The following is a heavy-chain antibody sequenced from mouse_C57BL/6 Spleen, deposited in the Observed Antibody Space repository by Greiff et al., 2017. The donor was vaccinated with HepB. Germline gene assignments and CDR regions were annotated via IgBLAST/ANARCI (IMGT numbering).Heavy chain of an antibody. CDR1: GYAFSSSW. D-gene: IGHD2-12*01. CDR3: ARDYYSALYAMDY. V-gene: IGHV1-82*01. J-gene: IGHJ4*01. Sequence: LQESGPELVKPGASVKISCKASGYAFSSSWMNWVKQRPGKGLEWIGRIYPGDGDTNYNGKFKGKATLTADKSSSTAYMQLSSLTSEDSAVYFCARDYYSALYAMDYWGQGTSVTVSS. CDR2: IYPGDGDT.